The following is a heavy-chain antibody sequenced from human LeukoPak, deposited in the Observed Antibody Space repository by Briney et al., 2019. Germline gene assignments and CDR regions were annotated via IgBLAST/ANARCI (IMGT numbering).Heavy chain of an antibody. V-gene: IGHV4-39*07. D-gene: IGHD2-2*01. J-gene: IGHJ6*03. Sequence: PSETLSLTCTVSGDSISRSSDYWGWIRQPPGKGPEWIGEINHSGSTNYNPSPKSRVTISVDTSKNQFSLKLSSVTAADTAVYYCARLFVGYCSSTSCSRYYYYYMDVWGKGTTVTISS. CDR1: GDSISRSSDY. CDR2: INHSGST. CDR3: ARLFVGYCSSTSCSRYYYYYMDV.